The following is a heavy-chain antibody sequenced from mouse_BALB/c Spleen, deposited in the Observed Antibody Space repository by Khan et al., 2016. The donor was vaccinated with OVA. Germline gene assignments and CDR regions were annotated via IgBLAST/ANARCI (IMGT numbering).Heavy chain of an antibody. D-gene: IGHD1-2*01. J-gene: IGHJ4*01. V-gene: IGHV2-3*01. CDR3: AKWGTANYYAMDY. CDR2: IWGDGST. CDR1: GFSLTSYG. Sequence: QVQLKQSGPGLVAPSQSLSITCTVSGFSLTSYGVNWVRQPPGKGLEWLGVIWGDGSTNYHSTPMSRLSISKDNSQSQVCLKLSSLQTDDTATYFCAKWGTANYYAMDYWGQGTSVTVSS.